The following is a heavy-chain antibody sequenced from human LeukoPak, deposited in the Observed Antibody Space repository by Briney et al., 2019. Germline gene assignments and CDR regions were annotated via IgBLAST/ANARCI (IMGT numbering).Heavy chain of an antibody. V-gene: IGHV3-30*18. CDR3: AKDIEVGAVAGGWRGIFDY. D-gene: IGHD6-13*01. J-gene: IGHJ4*02. CDR2: ISYDGSNK. CDR1: GFTFSSYG. Sequence: PGGSLRLSCAASGFTFSSYGMYWVRQAPGKGLEWVAVISYDGSNKYYADSVKGRFTISRDNSKNTLYLQMNSLRAEDTAVYYCAKDIEVGAVAGGWRGIFDYWGQGTLVTVSS.